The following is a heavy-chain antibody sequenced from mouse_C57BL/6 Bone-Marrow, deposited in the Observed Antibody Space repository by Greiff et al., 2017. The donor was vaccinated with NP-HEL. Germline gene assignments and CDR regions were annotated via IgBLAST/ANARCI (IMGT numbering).Heavy chain of an antibody. Sequence: EVQLVESGGGLVQPKGSLKLSCAASGFSFNTYAMNWVRQAPGKGLEWVARIRSKSNNYATYYADSVKDRFTISRDDSESMLYLQMNNLKTEDTAMYYCVRHPIDGSSYDYAMDYWGQGTSVTVSS. D-gene: IGHD1-1*01. J-gene: IGHJ4*01. V-gene: IGHV10-1*01. CDR3: VRHPIDGSSYDYAMDY. CDR1: GFSFNTYA. CDR2: IRSKSNNYAT.